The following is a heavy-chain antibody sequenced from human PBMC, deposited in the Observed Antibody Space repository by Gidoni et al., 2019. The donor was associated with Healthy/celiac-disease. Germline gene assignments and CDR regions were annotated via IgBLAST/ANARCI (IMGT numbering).Heavy chain of an antibody. CDR1: GGSISSSSYY. J-gene: IGHJ4*02. V-gene: IGHV4-39*01. CDR3: ARLGDSSGYYFVDY. CDR2: VYYSGST. D-gene: IGHD3-22*01. Sequence: QLQLQESGPGLVKPSETLSLTCTVSGGSISSSSYYWGWIRQPPGKGLEWIGSVYYSGSTYYNPSLKSRVTISVDTSKNQFSLKLSSVTAADTAVYYCARLGDSSGYYFVDYWGQGTLVTVSS.